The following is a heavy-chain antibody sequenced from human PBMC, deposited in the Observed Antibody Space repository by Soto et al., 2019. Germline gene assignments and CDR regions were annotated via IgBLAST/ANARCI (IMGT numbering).Heavy chain of an antibody. Sequence: GGSLRLSCAASGFTVSSNYMSWVRQAPGKGLEWVSVIYSGGSTYYADSVKGRFTISRDNSKNTLYLQMNSLRAEDTAVYYCASYYYDSSGSEHDYWGQGTLVTVSS. CDR3: ASYYYDSSGSEHDY. V-gene: IGHV3-53*01. J-gene: IGHJ4*02. CDR2: IYSGGST. D-gene: IGHD3-22*01. CDR1: GFTVSSNY.